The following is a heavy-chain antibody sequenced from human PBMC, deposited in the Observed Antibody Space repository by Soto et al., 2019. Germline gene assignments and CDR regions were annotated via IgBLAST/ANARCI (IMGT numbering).Heavy chain of an antibody. Sequence: SETLSLTCTVSGGSISSGDYYWSWIRQPPGKGLEWIGYIYYSGSTYYNPSLKSRVTISVDTSKNQFSLKLSSVTAADTAVYYCARVVVTRNYYDSSGYSIVAFDIWGQGTMVTV. V-gene: IGHV4-30-4*01. CDR3: ARVVVTRNYYDSSGYSIVAFDI. D-gene: IGHD3-22*01. CDR1: GGSISSGDYY. J-gene: IGHJ3*02. CDR2: IYYSGST.